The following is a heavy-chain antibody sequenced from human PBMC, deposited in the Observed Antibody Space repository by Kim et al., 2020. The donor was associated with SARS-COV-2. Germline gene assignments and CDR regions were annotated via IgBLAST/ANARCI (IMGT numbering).Heavy chain of an antibody. CDR3: ARPGRWTSSHHYYMDV. Sequence: SLRSRVTISVDTSKNQFSLRLSSVTAADTAVYYCARPGRWTSSHHYYMDVWGKGTTVTVSS. V-gene: IGHV4-39*01. J-gene: IGHJ6*03. D-gene: IGHD2-15*01.